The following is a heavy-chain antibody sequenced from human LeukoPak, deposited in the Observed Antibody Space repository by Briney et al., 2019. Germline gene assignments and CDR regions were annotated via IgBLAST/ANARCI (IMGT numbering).Heavy chain of an antibody. CDR2: FDPEDGET. Sequence: ASVKVSCKVSGYTLTELSMHWVRQAPGKGLEWMGGFDPEDGETIYAQKFQGRVTMTEDTSTDTAYMELSSLRSEDTAVYYCATAGPHIAAAGTWFDPWGQGTLVTVSS. V-gene: IGHV1-24*01. CDR1: GYTLTELS. D-gene: IGHD6-13*01. J-gene: IGHJ5*02. CDR3: ATAGPHIAAAGTWFDP.